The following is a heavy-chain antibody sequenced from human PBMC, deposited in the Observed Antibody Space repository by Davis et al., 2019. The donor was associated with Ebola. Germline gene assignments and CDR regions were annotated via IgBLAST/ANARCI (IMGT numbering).Heavy chain of an antibody. CDR2: ISSRGNSK. D-gene: IGHD3-9*01. Sequence: PGGSLRLSCAASGFTFSDYYMNWIRQAPGKGLEWVSYISSRGNSKYYADSVKGRFTISRDNSKNTLYLQMNSLRAEDTAVYYCAMGNILTGYPPPDYYYYGMDVWGQGTTVTVSS. V-gene: IGHV3-11*01. J-gene: IGHJ6*02. CDR1: GFTFSDYY. CDR3: AMGNILTGYPPPDYYYYGMDV.